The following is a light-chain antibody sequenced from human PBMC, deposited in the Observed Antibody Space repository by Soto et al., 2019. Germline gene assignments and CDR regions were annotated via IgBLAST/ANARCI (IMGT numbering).Light chain of an antibody. Sequence: DIQMTQSPSTLSASVGDRVTITCRASQSISSWLAWYQQKPGKAPKLLIYDASSLESGVPSRFSGSRSGTEFTLTISSLQPDDIATYYCQQYNSYSAFGQGTKVEIK. CDR1: QSISSW. CDR3: QQYNSYSA. J-gene: IGKJ1*01. CDR2: DAS. V-gene: IGKV1-5*01.